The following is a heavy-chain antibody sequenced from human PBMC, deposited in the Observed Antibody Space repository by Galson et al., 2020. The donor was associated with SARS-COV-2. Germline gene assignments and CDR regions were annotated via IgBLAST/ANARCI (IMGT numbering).Heavy chain of an antibody. CDR2: IYYSGST. Sequence: SETLSLTCTVSGGSISSGGYYWSWIRQHPGKGLEWIGYIYYSGSTYYNPSLKSRVTISVDTSKNQFSLKLSSVTAADTAVYYCARGNVLRYFDWLMTNWFDPWGQGTLVTVSS. V-gene: IGHV4-31*03. J-gene: IGHJ5*02. CDR1: GGSISSGGYY. D-gene: IGHD3-9*01. CDR3: ARGNVLRYFDWLMTNWFDP.